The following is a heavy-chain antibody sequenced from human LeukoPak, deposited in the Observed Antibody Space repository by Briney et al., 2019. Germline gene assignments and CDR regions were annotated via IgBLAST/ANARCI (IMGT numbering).Heavy chain of an antibody. CDR3: AKVGIVGATGAFDI. CDR1: GFTFSSYA. J-gene: IGHJ3*02. D-gene: IGHD1-26*01. Sequence: PGGSLRLSCAASGFTFSSYAMNWVRHTPGKGLEWVSAISGSGGSTYYADSVKGRFTISRDNSKNTLYLQMNSLRAEDTAVYYCAKVGIVGATGAFDIWGQGTMVTVSS. V-gene: IGHV3-23*01. CDR2: ISGSGGST.